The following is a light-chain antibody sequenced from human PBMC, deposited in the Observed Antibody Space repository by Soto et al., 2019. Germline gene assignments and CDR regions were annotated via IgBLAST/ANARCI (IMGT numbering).Light chain of an antibody. CDR1: QSVSSN. CDR2: GAS. J-gene: IGKJ4*01. V-gene: IGKV3-15*01. CDR3: HQYNNWPLT. Sequence: EIVMTQSPATLSVSPGERATLSCRASQSVSSNLAWYQQKPGQAPRLLIYGASTRATGIPARFSGSGSGTEFTLTISSLQSEDFAVYYRHQYNNWPLTFGGGTKVDIK.